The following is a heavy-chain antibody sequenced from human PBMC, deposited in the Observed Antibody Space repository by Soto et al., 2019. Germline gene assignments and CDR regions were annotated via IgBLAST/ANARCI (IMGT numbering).Heavy chain of an antibody. CDR1: GYTFTSYG. Sequence: ASVKVSCKASGYTFTSYGISWVLQAPGQGLEWMGWISAYNGNTNYAQKLQGRVTMTTDTSTSTAYMELRSLRSDDTAVYYCARVDCSSTSCYRAGDYWGQGALVTVSS. CDR3: ARVDCSSTSCYRAGDY. D-gene: IGHD2-2*02. J-gene: IGHJ4*02. V-gene: IGHV1-18*04. CDR2: ISAYNGNT.